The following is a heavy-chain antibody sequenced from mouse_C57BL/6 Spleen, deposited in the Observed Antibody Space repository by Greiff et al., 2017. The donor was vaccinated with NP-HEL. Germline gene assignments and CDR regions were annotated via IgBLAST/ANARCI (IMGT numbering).Heavy chain of an antibody. D-gene: IGHD1-1*01. CDR1: GYTFTSYW. V-gene: IGHV1-53*01. Sequence: QVQLKQSGPELVKPGASVKLSCKASGYTFTSYWMHWVKQRPGQGLEWIGNIYPSNGGTNYNEKFKSKATLTVDKSSSTAYMQLSSPTSEDSAVYYCARGNPCITTVVAGAMDYWGQGTSVTVSS. CDR3: ARGNPCITTVVAGAMDY. CDR2: IYPSNGGT. J-gene: IGHJ4*01.